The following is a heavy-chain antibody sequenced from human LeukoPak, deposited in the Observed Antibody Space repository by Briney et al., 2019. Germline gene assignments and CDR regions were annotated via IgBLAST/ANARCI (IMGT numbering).Heavy chain of an antibody. CDR1: GGSLSGYY. D-gene: IGHD6-19*01. CDR3: ASTLTVAGPSVMDV. J-gene: IGHJ6*02. V-gene: IGHV4-34*01. CDR2: INHSGST. Sequence: PSETLSLTCAVYGGSLSGYYWSWIRQPPGKGLEWIGEINHSGSTNYNPSLKSRVTISVDTSKNQFSLKLSSVTAADTAVYYCASTLTVAGPSVMDVWGQGTTVTVSS.